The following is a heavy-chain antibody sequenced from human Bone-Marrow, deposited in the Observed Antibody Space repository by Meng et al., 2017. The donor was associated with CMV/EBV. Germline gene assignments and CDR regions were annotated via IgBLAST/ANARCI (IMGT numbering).Heavy chain of an antibody. CDR3: ARDDRTTYYDFWSGGSGMDV. D-gene: IGHD3-3*01. CDR1: GYTFTSYG. J-gene: IGHJ6*02. V-gene: IGHV1-18*01. CDR2: ISAYNGNT. Sequence: ASVKVSCKASGYTFTSYGISWVRQAPGQGLEWMGWISAYNGNTNYAQKLQDRVTMTTDTSTSTAYMELRSLRSDDTAVYYCARDDRTTYYDFWSGGSGMDVWGQGTTVTRLL.